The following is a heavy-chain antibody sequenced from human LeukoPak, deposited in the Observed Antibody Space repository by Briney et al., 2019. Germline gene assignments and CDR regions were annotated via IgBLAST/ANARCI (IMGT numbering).Heavy chain of an antibody. Sequence: PSETLSLTCTVSGYSIRTDYYWGWIRQPPGKGPQWIGTINKSGNTYYNPSLKSRVTISVDKAKNQFSLNLNSVTAADTAVYYCARGGDRSFDYWGQGTLVTVSS. D-gene: IGHD3-10*01. CDR3: ARGGDRSFDY. J-gene: IGHJ4*02. V-gene: IGHV4-38-2*02. CDR1: GYSIRTDYY. CDR2: INKSGNT.